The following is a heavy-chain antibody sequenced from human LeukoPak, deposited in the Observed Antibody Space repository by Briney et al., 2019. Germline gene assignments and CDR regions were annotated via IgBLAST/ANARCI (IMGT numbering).Heavy chain of an antibody. D-gene: IGHD2-2*01. V-gene: IGHV1-69*02. Sequence: GSSVKVSCKASGGTFSSYTISWVRQAPGQGLEWMGRIIPILGIANHAQKFQGRVTITADKSTSTAYMELSSLRSEDTAVYYCASRPYCSSTSCLPDYWGQGTLVTVSS. CDR2: IIPILGIA. CDR1: GGTFSSYT. J-gene: IGHJ4*02. CDR3: ASRPYCSSTSCLPDY.